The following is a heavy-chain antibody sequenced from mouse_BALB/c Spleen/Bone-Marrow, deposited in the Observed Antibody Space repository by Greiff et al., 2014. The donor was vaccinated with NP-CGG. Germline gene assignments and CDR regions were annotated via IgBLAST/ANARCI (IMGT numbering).Heavy chain of an antibody. CDR1: GYAFSSYW. J-gene: IGHJ2*01. D-gene: IGHD1-1*01. Sequence: VKLQKSGAELVRPGSSVKISCKASGYAFSSYWMNWVKQRPGQGLEWIGQIYPGDGDTNYNGKFKGKATLTADKSSSTAYMQLSSLTSEDSAVYFCARRGYYYGSSYVDYWGQGTTLTVSS. V-gene: IGHV1-80*01. CDR3: ARRGYYYGSSYVDY. CDR2: IYPGDGDT.